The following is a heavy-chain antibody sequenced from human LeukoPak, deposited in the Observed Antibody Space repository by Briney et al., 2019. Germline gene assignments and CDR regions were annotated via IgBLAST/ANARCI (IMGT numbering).Heavy chain of an antibody. CDR3: AREQVVVGRGYYGMDV. CDR1: GFTVSSNY. V-gene: IGHV3-66*01. Sequence: GGSLRLSCGASGFTVSSNYMNWVRQAPGKGLEWVSVMYSGGSTFYGDSVKGRLTISRDNSMNTLYLQMNSLRVDDTAVYYCAREQVVVGRGYYGMDVWGQGTTVTVSS. D-gene: IGHD2-2*01. J-gene: IGHJ6*02. CDR2: MYSGGST.